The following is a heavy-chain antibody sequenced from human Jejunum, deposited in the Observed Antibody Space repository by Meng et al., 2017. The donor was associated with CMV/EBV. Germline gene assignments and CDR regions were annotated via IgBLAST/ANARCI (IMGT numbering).Heavy chain of an antibody. J-gene: IGHJ4*02. V-gene: IGHV1-18*01. D-gene: IGHD3-3*01. CDR1: GYTFTNYG. Sequence: QAQLVRSGGEVKKPGASLKVSCKASGYTFTNYGITWVRQAPGQGLEWMGWISAYNGNTNYAQTLQGRVTMTTDTSTSTAYMELSSLRSEDTAVYYCASSIFGVVIISPLGYWGQGTLVTVSS. CDR2: ISAYNGNT. CDR3: ASSIFGVVIISPLGY.